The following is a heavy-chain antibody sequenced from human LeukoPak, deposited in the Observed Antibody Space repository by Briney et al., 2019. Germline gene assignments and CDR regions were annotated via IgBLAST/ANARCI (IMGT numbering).Heavy chain of an antibody. J-gene: IGHJ3*02. CDR3: ARDMTTVTYAFDI. D-gene: IGHD4-11*01. V-gene: IGHV4-31*03. Sequence: SETLSLTCTVSGGSISSGGYYWSWIRQHPGKGVEWIVYIYYSGTTYYNPSLKSRVTISVDTSKNQFSLKLSSVTAADTAVYYCARDMTTVTYAFDIWGQGTMVTVSS. CDR2: IYYSGTT. CDR1: GGSISSGGYY.